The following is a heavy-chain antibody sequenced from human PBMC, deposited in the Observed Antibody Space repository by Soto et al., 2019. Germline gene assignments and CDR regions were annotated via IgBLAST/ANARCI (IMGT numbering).Heavy chain of an antibody. D-gene: IGHD3-16*01. CDR2: ISGSGSIT. CDR3: ARDLEGWGRPSCFDF. V-gene: IGHV3-48*02. Sequence: EVQLVESGGGLIQPGGSLRLSCAASGFRLSSYNMNWVRQAPGKGLEWISYISGSGSITYYADSVKGRFTISRDVDKSSVYLQMNSLRDEDAAIYYCARDLEGWGRPSCFDFWGQGVLVTVSS. J-gene: IGHJ4*02. CDR1: GFRLSSYN.